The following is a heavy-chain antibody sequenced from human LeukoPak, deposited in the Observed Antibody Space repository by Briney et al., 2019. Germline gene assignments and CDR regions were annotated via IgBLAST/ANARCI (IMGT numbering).Heavy chain of an antibody. D-gene: IGHD3-10*01. CDR1: GGSISSSSYY. Sequence: KPSETLSLTCTVSGGSISSSSYYWGWIRQPPGKGLEWIGSIYYSGSTYYNPSLKSRVTISVDTSKNQFSLKLSSVTAADTAVYYCARGGGITMVRGVLVHWGQGTLVTVSS. CDR2: IYYSGST. V-gene: IGHV4-39*01. J-gene: IGHJ4*02. CDR3: ARGGGITMVRGVLVH.